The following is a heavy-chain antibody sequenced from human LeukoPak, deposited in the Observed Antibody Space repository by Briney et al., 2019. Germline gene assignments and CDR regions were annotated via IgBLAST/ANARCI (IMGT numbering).Heavy chain of an antibody. Sequence: LETLSLTCAVYGGSFSGYYWSWIRQPPGKGLEWIGHIYYSGSTHYNSSLKSRVTISVDRSKNQVSLNLSSVTAADTAVYYCARVYYDFRYYYYYMDVWGKGTTVTVSS. V-gene: IGHV4-34*11. J-gene: IGHJ6*03. CDR2: IYYSGST. CDR3: ARVYYDFRYYYYYMDV. CDR1: GGSFSGYY. D-gene: IGHD3-3*01.